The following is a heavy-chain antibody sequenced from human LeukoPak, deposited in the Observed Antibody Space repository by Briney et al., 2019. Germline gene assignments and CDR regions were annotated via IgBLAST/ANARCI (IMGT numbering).Heavy chain of an antibody. J-gene: IGHJ3*02. D-gene: IGHD1-26*01. Sequence: GGSLRLSCAASGFTFSSYWMHWVRQAPGKGLVWVSRTNSDGSSTSYADSGKGRFTISRDNAKNTLYRQMNSLRAEDTAVYYCARGYSGAFDIWGQGTMVTVSS. V-gene: IGHV3-74*01. CDR3: ARGYSGAFDI. CDR1: GFTFSSYW. CDR2: TNSDGSST.